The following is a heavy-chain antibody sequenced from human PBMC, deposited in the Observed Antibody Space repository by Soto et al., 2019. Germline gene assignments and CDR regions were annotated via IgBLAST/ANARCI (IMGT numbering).Heavy chain of an antibody. CDR2: ISYDGSNK. Sequence: PGGSLRLSCAASGFTFSSYGMHWVRQAPGKGLEWVAVISYDGSNKYYADSVKGRFTISRDNSKNTLYLQMNSLRAEDTAVYYCAKDLRGGSYFGSCYFDYWGQGTLVTVSS. V-gene: IGHV3-30*18. CDR1: GFTFSSYG. D-gene: IGHD1-26*01. CDR3: AKDLRGGSYFGSCYFDY. J-gene: IGHJ4*02.